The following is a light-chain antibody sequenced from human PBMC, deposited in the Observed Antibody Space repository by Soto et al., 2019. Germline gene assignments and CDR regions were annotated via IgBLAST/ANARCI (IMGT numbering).Light chain of an antibody. CDR1: SSDVGAFDY. CDR3: SSYTLSGALV. Sequence: QSALTQPASVSGSPGQSITFSCTGTSSDVGAFDYVSWYQQHPGKAPKLIIYGVSDRPSGVSNRFSGSKSGNTASLAISGLQAEDEAHYHCSSYTLSGALVFGGGTQLTVL. CDR2: GVS. V-gene: IGLV2-14*03. J-gene: IGLJ2*01.